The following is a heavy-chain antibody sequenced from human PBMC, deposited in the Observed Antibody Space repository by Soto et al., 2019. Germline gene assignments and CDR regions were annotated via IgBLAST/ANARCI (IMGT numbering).Heavy chain of an antibody. CDR1: GYTFTSYG. J-gene: IGHJ6*02. CDR3: ARVEYYDILTGYYGGYYGMDV. V-gene: IGHV1-18*01. CDR2: ISAYNGNT. Sequence: ASVKVSCKASGYTFTSYGISWVRQAPGHGLEWMGWISAYNGNTNYAQKLQGRVTMTTDTSTSTAYMELRSLRSDDTAVYYCARVEYYDILTGYYGGYYGMDVWGQGTTVTVSS. D-gene: IGHD3-9*01.